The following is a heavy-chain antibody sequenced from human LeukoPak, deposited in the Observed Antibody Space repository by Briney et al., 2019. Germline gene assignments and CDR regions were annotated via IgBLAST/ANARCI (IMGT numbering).Heavy chain of an antibody. Sequence: SGTLSLTCAVYGGSFSGYYWSWIRQPPGKGLEWIGEINHSGSTNYNPSLKSRVTISVDTSKNQFSLKLSSVTAADTAVYYCARGGEDYGDYETNWFDPWGQGTLVTVSS. CDR2: INHSGST. J-gene: IGHJ5*02. V-gene: IGHV4-34*01. CDR1: GGSFSGYY. D-gene: IGHD4-17*01. CDR3: ARGGEDYGDYETNWFDP.